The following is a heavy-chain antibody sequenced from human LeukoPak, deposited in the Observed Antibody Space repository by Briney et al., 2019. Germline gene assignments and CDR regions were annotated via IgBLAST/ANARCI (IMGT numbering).Heavy chain of an antibody. CDR3: ASFGAYSSGWLPDY. Sequence: GGSLRLSCAASGFTVSSNYMSWVRQAPGKGLEWVSVIYSGGSTYYADSVKGRFTISRDNSKNTLYLQMNGLRAEDTAVYYCASFGAYSSGWLPDYWGQGTLVTVSS. D-gene: IGHD6-19*01. J-gene: IGHJ4*02. V-gene: IGHV3-53*01. CDR2: IYSGGST. CDR1: GFTVSSNY.